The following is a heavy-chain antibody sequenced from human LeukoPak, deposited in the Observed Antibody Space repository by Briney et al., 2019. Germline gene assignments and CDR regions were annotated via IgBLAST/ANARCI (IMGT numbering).Heavy chain of an antibody. Sequence: GGSLRLSCTASGFTFGDYAMSWVRQAPGKGLEWVGFIRSKAYGGTTEYAASVKGRFTISRDDSKSIAYLQMNSLKTEDTAVYYCTRDSARWYYGSGSPWGWFDPWGRGTLVTVSS. CDR1: GFTFGDYA. CDR2: IRSKAYGGTT. J-gene: IGHJ5*02. D-gene: IGHD3-10*01. V-gene: IGHV3-49*04. CDR3: TRDSARWYYGSGSPWGWFDP.